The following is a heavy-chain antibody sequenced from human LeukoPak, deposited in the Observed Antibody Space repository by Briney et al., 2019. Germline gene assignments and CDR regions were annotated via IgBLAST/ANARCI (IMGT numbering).Heavy chain of an antibody. V-gene: IGHV3-48*03. CDR3: ARAEMATGAFDI. CDR2: ISSSGSTI. D-gene: IGHD5-24*01. Sequence: PGGSPRLSCAASGFTFSSYEMNWVRQAPGKGLEWVSYISSSGSTIYYADSVKGRFTISRDNAKNSLYLQMNSLRAEDTAVYYCARAEMATGAFDIWGQGTMVTVSS. CDR1: GFTFSSYE. J-gene: IGHJ3*02.